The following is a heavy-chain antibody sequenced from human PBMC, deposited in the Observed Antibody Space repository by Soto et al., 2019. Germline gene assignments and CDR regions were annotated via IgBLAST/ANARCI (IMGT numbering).Heavy chain of an antibody. V-gene: IGHV3-30*18. CDR1: GFSFSTYG. CDR3: AKVIRADSTSSNFYYYYGMDV. Sequence: GGSLRLSCAASGFSFSTYGMHWVRQAPGKGLEWMAVISNDGSNKYYADSVKGRLTISRDNSKDTLFLQMNSLRGEDTAIYYCAKVIRADSTSSNFYYYYGMDVWGQGTTVTVSS. CDR2: ISNDGSNK. J-gene: IGHJ6*02. D-gene: IGHD6-6*01.